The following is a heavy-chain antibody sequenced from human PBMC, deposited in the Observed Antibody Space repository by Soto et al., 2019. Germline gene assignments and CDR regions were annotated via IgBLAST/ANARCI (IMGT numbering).Heavy chain of an antibody. D-gene: IGHD2-8*02. CDR2: ISASGDRT. Sequence: GGSLRLSCAASGFTFSSYAMNWVRQAPGKGLEWVTAISASGDRTYYSDSVKGRFTISRDNAKSTLYLQMNSLGAEDSAVYYCAKDSPKSSGARVEYFQHWGQGTLVTVSS. CDR1: GFTFSSYA. V-gene: IGHV3-23*01. J-gene: IGHJ1*01. CDR3: AKDSPKSSGARVEYFQH.